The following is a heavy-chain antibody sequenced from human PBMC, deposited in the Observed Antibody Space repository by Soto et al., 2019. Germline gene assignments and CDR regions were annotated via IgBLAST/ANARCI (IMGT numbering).Heavy chain of an antibody. CDR1: GYTFTNSG. CDR3: AREDYYDSSGYLPVRYYFGMDV. Sequence: ASVKVSCKASGYTFTNSGISWVRQAPGQGLEWMGWIGAYNGHTKYAQKLQGRVTMTTDTSTSTAYMELRSLKSDDTAVYYCAREDYYDSSGYLPVRYYFGMDVWGQGTTVTVSS. J-gene: IGHJ6*02. V-gene: IGHV1-18*01. CDR2: IGAYNGHT. D-gene: IGHD3-22*01.